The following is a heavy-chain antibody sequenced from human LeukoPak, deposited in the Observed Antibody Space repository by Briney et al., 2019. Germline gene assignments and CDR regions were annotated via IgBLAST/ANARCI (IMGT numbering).Heavy chain of an antibody. CDR1: GFTFSSYS. CDR3: ARLGGEPDY. D-gene: IGHD1-26*01. CDR2: ISSSSSTI. J-gene: IGHJ4*02. V-gene: IGHV3-48*01. Sequence: GGSLRFSCAASGFTFSSYSMNWVRQAPGKGLEWVSYISSSSSTIYYADSVKGRFTISRDNAKNSLYLQMNSLRAEDTAVYYCARLGGEPDYWGQGTLVTVSS.